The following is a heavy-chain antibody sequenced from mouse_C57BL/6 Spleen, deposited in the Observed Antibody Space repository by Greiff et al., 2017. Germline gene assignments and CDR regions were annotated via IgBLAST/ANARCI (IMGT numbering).Heavy chain of an antibody. CDR2: ISSVSSTI. CDR3: AGGYYWFAY. V-gene: IGHV5-17*01. Sequence: DVKLVESGGGLVKPGGSLKLSCAASGFTFSDYGMHWVRQAPEKGLEWVAYISSVSSTIYYADKVKGRFTISRDNAKNTLFLQMTSLRSEAADMYYCAGGYYWFAYWGQGTLVTVSA. CDR1: GFTFSDYG. J-gene: IGHJ3*01. D-gene: IGHD2-3*01.